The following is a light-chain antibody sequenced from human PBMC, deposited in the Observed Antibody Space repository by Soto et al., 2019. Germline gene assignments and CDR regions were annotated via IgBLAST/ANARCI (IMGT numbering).Light chain of an antibody. CDR2: DAS. CDR1: QSISSW. CDR3: PPCKADSR. Sequence: DIQMTQSPSTLSASVGDRVTITCRASQSISSWLAWYQQKPGKAAKLLIYDASSLESGVPSRFSGSGAETELSLSCSRIQQDCSLPYYEPPCKADSRFGEGTQLEIK. J-gene: IGKJ5*01. V-gene: IGKV1-5*01.